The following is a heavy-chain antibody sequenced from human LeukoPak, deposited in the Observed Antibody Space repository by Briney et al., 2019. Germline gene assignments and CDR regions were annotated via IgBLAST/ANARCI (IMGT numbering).Heavy chain of an antibody. CDR1: WFPLSSQT. D-gene: IGHD1-14*01. Sequence: GGAPRLSRAASWFPLSSQTMSWGRPAPGEGVGCVSTIGISDVDTHYADSVKGRFTISRDNSKNTLYLQMNSLRAGDTAVYYCAKDAPGAGGFDYWGQGTLVTVSS. CDR2: IGISDVDT. CDR3: AKDAPGAGGFDY. V-gene: IGHV3-23*01. J-gene: IGHJ4*02.